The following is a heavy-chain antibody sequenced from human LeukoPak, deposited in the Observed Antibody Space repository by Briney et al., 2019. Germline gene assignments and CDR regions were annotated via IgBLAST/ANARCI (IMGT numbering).Heavy chain of an antibody. CDR1: GGSINNGGHY. CDR2: FHHGGSP. Sequence: SSETLSLTCTVSGGSINNGGHYWSWIRQPPGKGLEWIGRFHHGGSPSYNPSLQSRVTISADTSKNQFSLNLRSVSDADTAVYYCARGLTTDKIDYWGQGTLVTVSS. D-gene: IGHD4-17*01. V-gene: IGHV4-30-4*08. CDR3: ARGLTTDKIDY. J-gene: IGHJ4*02.